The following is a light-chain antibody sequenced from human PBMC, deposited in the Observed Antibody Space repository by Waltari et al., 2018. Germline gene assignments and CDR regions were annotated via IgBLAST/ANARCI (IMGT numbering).Light chain of an antibody. J-gene: IGKJ1*01. V-gene: IGKV3-20*01. CDR1: QSISRY. CDR3: QHHFRLPGT. Sequence: IMLTQSPGTLPLSPGERATLSCRASQSISRYLAWYQQKPGQAPRLLIYGASTRATGIPDRVSGSGSGTDFSLSISGLEPEDPAVYDCQHHFRLPGTFGQGTKVEIK. CDR2: GAS.